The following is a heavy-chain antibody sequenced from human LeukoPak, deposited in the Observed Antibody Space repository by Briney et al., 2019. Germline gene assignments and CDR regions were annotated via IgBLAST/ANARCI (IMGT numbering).Heavy chain of an antibody. CDR2: ISGSGGST. V-gene: IGHV3-23*01. D-gene: IGHD2-15*01. J-gene: IGHJ4*02. Sequence: GGSLRLSCAASGFTFSSYAMSWVRQAPGKGLEWVSAISGSGGSTYYADSVKGRFTISRDNSKNTLYLQMNSLRAEDTAVYYCAKARRVVVVAASDYWGQGTLVTASS. CDR1: GFTFSSYA. CDR3: AKARRVVVVAASDY.